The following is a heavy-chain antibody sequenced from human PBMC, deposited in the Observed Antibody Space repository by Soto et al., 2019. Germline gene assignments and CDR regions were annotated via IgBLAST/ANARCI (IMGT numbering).Heavy chain of an antibody. Sequence: PSETVSLTCAVYGGSFSGYYWRWIRQPPEKRLEWIGEVNHSGDTNYNPSLKSRVTVSADTYKNQFPLNLRSVTAADTAVYYCARVQYNWNYGAFDIWGQGTMVTVSS. CDR1: GGSFSGYY. J-gene: IGHJ3*02. CDR2: VNHSGDT. CDR3: ARVQYNWNYGAFDI. D-gene: IGHD1-7*01. V-gene: IGHV4-34*01.